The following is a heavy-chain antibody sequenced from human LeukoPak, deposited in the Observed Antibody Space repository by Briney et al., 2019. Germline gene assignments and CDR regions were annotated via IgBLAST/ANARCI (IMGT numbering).Heavy chain of an antibody. CDR3: AKDRGGRTYFDY. V-gene: IGHV3-15*01. Sequence: PGGSLRLSCAASGFTFSNAWMSWVRQAPGKGLEWVGRIKSKTDGGTTDYAAPVKGRFTISRDDSKNTLYLQMNSLKTEDTAVYYCAKDRGGRTYFDYWGQGTLVTVSS. CDR2: IKSKTDGGTT. CDR1: GFTFSNAW. D-gene: IGHD3-16*01. J-gene: IGHJ4*02.